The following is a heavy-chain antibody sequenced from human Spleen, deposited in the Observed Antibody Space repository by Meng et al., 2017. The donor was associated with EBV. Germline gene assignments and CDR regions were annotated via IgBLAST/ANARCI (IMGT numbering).Heavy chain of an antibody. CDR1: GGTFRSDA. J-gene: IGHJ4*02. D-gene: IGHD3-10*01. V-gene: IGHV1-69*01. CDR3: ASESGRGFTPDY. Sequence: QVQLQQSGAEVKKPGSSVKVPCRTSGGTFRSDAVSWVRQAPGQGLEWMGGLIPMSGAPHYAQKFQDRVTIIADESTSTHSMELNNLRSEDTAMYYCASESGRGFTPDYWGQGTLVTVSS. CDR2: LIPMSGAP.